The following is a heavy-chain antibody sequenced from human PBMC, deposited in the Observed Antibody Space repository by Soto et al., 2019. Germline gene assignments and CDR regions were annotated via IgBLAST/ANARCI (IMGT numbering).Heavy chain of an antibody. J-gene: IGHJ4*02. D-gene: IGHD1-1*01. V-gene: IGHV4-34*01. Sequence: PSETLSLTCAVYGGSFSGYYWSWIRQPPGKGLEWIGEINHSGSTNYNPSLKSRLTISVDTSKNQFSLKLSSVTAADTAVYYCARGVQRRGARYWGQGTLVTVSS. CDR1: GGSFSGYY. CDR2: INHSGST. CDR3: ARGVQRRGARY.